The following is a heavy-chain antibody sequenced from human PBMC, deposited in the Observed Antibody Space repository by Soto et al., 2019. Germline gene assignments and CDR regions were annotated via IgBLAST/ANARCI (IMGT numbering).Heavy chain of an antibody. V-gene: IGHV3-9*01. CDR2: INWNGDRV. CDR3: VRDMCRDISAYLFDP. D-gene: IGHD3-9*01. J-gene: IGHJ5*02. CDR1: GFTFNDCG. Sequence: SLRLSCVASGFTFNDCGMHWVRQTPGKGLEWVSAINWNGDRVSYATSVRGRFTISRDNAENSLYLQMSSLRAEDTAFYYCVRDMCRDISAYLFDPWGQGTMVTVSS.